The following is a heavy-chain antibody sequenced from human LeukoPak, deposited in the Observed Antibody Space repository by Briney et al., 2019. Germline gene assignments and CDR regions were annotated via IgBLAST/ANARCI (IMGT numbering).Heavy chain of an antibody. V-gene: IGHV4-34*01. CDR2: INHSGST. Sequence: PSETLSLTCAVYGGSFSGYYWSWIRQPPGKGLEWNGEINHSGSTNYNPSLKSRVTIPVDTSKNQFSLKLSSVTAADTAVYYCARGPTREAAGSYWGQGTLVTVSS. D-gene: IGHD6-13*01. CDR3: ARGPTREAAGSY. CDR1: GGSFSGYY. J-gene: IGHJ4*02.